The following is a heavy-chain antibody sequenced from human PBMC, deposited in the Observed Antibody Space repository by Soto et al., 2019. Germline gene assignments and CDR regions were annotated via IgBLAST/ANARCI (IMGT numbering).Heavy chain of an antibody. J-gene: IGHJ5*02. D-gene: IGHD3-10*01. CDR3: ARASITMVRGVLIAGWFDP. CDR2: INAGNGNT. CDR1: GYTFTSYA. V-gene: IGHV1-3*01. Sequence: QGQLVQSGAEVKKPGASVKVSCRASGYTFTSYAMHWVRQAPGQRLEWMGWINAGNGNTKYSQKFQGRVTITRETSASTAYMELSSLRSEVTAVYYCARASITMVRGVLIAGWFDPWGQGTLVTVSS.